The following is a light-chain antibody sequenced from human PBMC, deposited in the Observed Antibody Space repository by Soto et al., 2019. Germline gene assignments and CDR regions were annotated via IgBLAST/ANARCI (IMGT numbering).Light chain of an antibody. Sequence: IVMTQSPATLSVSPGEGATLSCRASQSVSSKLAWYQQKPGQAPRLLIYGASTRATGIPARFSGSGSGTEFTLIISSLQSEDSAVYYCQQYNSWLWTFGQGTKVDIX. CDR1: QSVSSK. CDR2: GAS. V-gene: IGKV3-15*01. J-gene: IGKJ1*01. CDR3: QQYNSWLWT.